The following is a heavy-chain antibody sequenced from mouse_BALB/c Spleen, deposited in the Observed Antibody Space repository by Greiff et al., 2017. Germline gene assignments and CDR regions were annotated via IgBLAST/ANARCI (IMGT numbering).Heavy chain of an antibody. CDR1: GFAFSSYD. J-gene: IGHJ2*01. Sequence: EVQVVESGGGLVKPGGSLKLSCAASGFAFSSYDMSWVRQTPGKRLEWVAYISSGGGSTYYPDTVKGRFTISRDNAKNTLYLQMSSLKSEDTAMYYCARLGDGYYDWPYWGQGTTLTVSS. D-gene: IGHD2-3*01. V-gene: IGHV5-12-1*01. CDR3: ARLGDGYYDWPY. CDR2: ISSGGGST.